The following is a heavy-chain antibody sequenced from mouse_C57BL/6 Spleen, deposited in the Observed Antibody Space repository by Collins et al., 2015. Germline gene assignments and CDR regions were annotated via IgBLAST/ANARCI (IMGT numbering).Heavy chain of an antibody. Sequence: GKATLTVDQSSSTAYMQLNSLTSEDSAVYYCARHYSNYYYAMDYWGQGTSVTVSS. J-gene: IGHJ4*01. CDR3: ARHYSNYYYAMDY. D-gene: IGHD2-5*01. V-gene: IGHV1-39*01.